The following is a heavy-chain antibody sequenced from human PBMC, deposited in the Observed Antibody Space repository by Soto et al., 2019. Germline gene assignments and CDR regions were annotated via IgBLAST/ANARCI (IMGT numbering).Heavy chain of an antibody. CDR3: ARDPGYCSGGSCYSYYYYYGMDV. J-gene: IGHJ6*02. CDR2: ISSSSSTI. D-gene: IGHD2-15*01. CDR1: GFTFSSYS. V-gene: IGHV3-48*02. Sequence: GGSLRLSCAASGFTFSSYSMNWVRQAPGKGLEWVSYISSSSSTIYYADSVKGRFTISRDNAKNSLYLQMNSLRDEDTAVYYCARDPGYCSGGSCYSYYYYYGMDVWGQGTTVTVSS.